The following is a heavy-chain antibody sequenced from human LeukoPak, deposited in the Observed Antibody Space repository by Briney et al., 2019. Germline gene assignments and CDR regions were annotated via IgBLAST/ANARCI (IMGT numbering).Heavy chain of an antibody. CDR3: ARAISRGTNWFDP. D-gene: IGHD1/OR15-1a*01. CDR1: GFTFSTYG. J-gene: IGHJ5*02. CDR2: IYSGGST. V-gene: IGHV3-66*01. Sequence: GGSLRLSCAAVGFTFSTYGMHWVRQAPRKGLEWVSVIYSGGSTYYADSVKGRFTISRDNSKNTLYLQMNSLRAEDTAVYYCARAISRGTNWFDPWGQGTLVTVSS.